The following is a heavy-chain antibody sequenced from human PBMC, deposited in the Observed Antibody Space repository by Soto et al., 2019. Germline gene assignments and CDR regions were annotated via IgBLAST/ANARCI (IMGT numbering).Heavy chain of an antibody. CDR1: GGTFSSYA. D-gene: IGHD3-10*01. CDR2: IIPIFGTA. J-gene: IGHJ4*02. Sequence: QVQLVQSGAEVKKPGSSVKVSCKASGGTFSSYAISWVRQAPGQGLEWMGGIIPIFGTANYAQKFQCRVTITADKSTSTAYMELSSLRSEDTAVYYCGVDYYGSGSYSYFDYWGQGTLVTVSS. CDR3: GVDYYGSGSYSYFDY. V-gene: IGHV1-69*06.